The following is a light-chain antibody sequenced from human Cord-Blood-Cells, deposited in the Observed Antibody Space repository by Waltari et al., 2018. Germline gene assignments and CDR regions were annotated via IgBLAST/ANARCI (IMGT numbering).Light chain of an antibody. J-gene: IGKJ2*01. CDR2: AAS. CDR3: QQSYSTPYT. V-gene: IGKV1-39*01. CDR1: QNISSY. Sequence: DIQMTQSPSSLADSVGDRVTNTCRASQNISSYLNWYQQKPGKAPKLLIYAASSLQSGVPSRFSGSGSGTDFTLTISSLQPEDFATYYCQQSYSTPYTFGQGTKLEIK.